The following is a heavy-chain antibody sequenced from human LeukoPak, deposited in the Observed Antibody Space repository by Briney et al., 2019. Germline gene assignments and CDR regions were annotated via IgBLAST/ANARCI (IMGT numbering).Heavy chain of an antibody. D-gene: IGHD4-17*01. CDR1: GFPPSNYV. Sequence: LGGSLRLSRAASGFPPSNYVMSWVRQAAGKGLAWVSEISGSGGSTHYADSVKDQFTISRENSQNTLYLQMNSLRAEDAAVYYCARDGYGVLDYWGQGTLVTVSS. CDR3: ARDGYGVLDY. CDR2: ISGSGGST. J-gene: IGHJ4*02. V-gene: IGHV3-23*01.